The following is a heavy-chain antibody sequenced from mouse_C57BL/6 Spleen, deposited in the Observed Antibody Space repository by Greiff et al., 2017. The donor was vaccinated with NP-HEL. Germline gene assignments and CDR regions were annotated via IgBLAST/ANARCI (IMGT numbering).Heavy chain of an antibody. CDR3: ARGRSYVSTPYYFDD. CDR1: GFTFSSYA. CDR2: ISDGGSYT. D-gene: IGHD1-1*01. V-gene: IGHV5-4*01. J-gene: IGHJ2*01. Sequence: EVQGVESGGGLVKPGGSLKLSCAASGFTFSSYAMSWVRQTPEKRLEWVATISDGGSYTYYLDNVKGRFTISSDNAKNNLSLQMLHLTSEDTAMYYCARGRSYVSTPYYFDDWGQGTTLTVSS.